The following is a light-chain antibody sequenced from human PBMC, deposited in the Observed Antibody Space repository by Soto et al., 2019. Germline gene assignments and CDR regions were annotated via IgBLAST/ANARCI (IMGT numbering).Light chain of an antibody. CDR3: QQRNDRVT. J-gene: IGKJ4*01. V-gene: IGKV3-11*01. CDR2: DAS. CDR1: QSIRNY. Sequence: EIVLTQSPATLSLSPGERATLSCRASQSIRNYSAWYQQKPGQAPRLLIYDASNRATGIPPSLSGSASGTDFILTISSLPPEDSGVYYCQQRNDRVTFGGGTKVDIK.